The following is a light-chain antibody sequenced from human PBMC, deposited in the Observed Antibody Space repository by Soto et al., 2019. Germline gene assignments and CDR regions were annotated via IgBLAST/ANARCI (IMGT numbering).Light chain of an antibody. Sequence: EIAMTQAPAPLSLSPARPATLSYWASQIISGTLAWYQQKPGQAPRLLIYGASTRAAGFPARFSGSGSGTDFTLTISSLQSEDFAVYYCQQYDNWPWTFGQGTKVDIK. V-gene: IGKV3-15*01. CDR2: GAS. CDR1: QIISGT. J-gene: IGKJ1*01. CDR3: QQYDNWPWT.